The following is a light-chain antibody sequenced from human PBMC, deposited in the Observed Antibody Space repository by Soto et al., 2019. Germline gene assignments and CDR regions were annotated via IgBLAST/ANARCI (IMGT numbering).Light chain of an antibody. CDR3: NKLNGYQHA. CDR2: SAS. CDR1: QAMSTY. V-gene: IGKV1-9*01. J-gene: IGKJ4*01. Sequence: DIQLTQSPSFLSASVGDTVTITCRASQAMSTYLAWYQQKPGKVPKLLIRSASTLQIGVPPRFSGGGSGTEFTLTMGTLHPDDFGVYDCNKLNGYQHAFGGGTNVEIK.